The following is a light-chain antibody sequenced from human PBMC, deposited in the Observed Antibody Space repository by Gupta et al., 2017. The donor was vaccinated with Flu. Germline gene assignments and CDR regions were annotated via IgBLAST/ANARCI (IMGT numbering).Light chain of an antibody. CDR1: SSDIGAYNY. CDR3: SSYSTVTASKV. CDR2: EVT. Sequence: QSALTQPASVSGSPRQSITISCTGTSSDIGAYNYVSWYQQHPGKSPKLIIYEVTNRPSGIADRYSASKSGNTASLNISGRQTEDEADYDCSSYSTVTASKVFGGGTRVTVL. J-gene: IGLJ1*01. V-gene: IGLV2-14*01.